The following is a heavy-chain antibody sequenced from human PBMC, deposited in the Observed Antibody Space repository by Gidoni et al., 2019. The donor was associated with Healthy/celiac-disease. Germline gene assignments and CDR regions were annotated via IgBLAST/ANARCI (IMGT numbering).Heavy chain of an antibody. CDR1: GGTVSSYT. D-gene: IGHD2-15*01. J-gene: IGHJ4*02. CDR2: IIPILGIS. V-gene: IGHV1-69*08. CDR3: AREACSGGSCEPFDY. Sequence: QVQLVQSGAEVKKPGSSVKVSCKASGGTVSSYTISWVRQAPGQGLEWMGRIIPILGISNYAQKFQGRVTITADKSTSTAYMELSSLRSEDTAVYYCAREACSGGSCEPFDYWGQGTLVTVSS.